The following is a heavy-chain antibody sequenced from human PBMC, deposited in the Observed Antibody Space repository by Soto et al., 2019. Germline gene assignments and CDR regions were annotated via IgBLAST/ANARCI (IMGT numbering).Heavy chain of an antibody. D-gene: IGHD3-10*01. Sequence: SETLSLTCTVSGGSISSGGYYWSWIRQHPGKGLEWIGYIYYSGSTYYNPSLKSRVTISVDTSKNQLSMKLSSVTAADTAVYYCARGERILWFGELLKFDPWGQGTLVTVSS. CDR1: GGSISSGGYY. J-gene: IGHJ5*02. CDR3: ARGERILWFGELLKFDP. V-gene: IGHV4-31*03. CDR2: IYYSGST.